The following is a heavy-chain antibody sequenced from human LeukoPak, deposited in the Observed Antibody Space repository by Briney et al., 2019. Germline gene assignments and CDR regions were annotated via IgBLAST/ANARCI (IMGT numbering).Heavy chain of an antibody. CDR3: ARDPRITIFGAAVQYYYYMDV. V-gene: IGHV1-2*02. J-gene: IGHJ6*03. CDR2: INPNSGGT. CDR1: GYTFTGYY. Sequence: ASVKVSCKASGYTFTGYYMHWVRQAPGQGLEWMGWINPNSGGTNYAQKFQGRVTMTRDTSISTAYMELSRLRSDDTAVYYCARDPRITIFGAAVQYYYYMDVWGKGTTVTVSS. D-gene: IGHD3-3*01.